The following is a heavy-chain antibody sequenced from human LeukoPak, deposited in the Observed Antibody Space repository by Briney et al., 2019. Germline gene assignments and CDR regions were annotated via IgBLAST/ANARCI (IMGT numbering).Heavy chain of an antibody. D-gene: IGHD3-10*01. V-gene: IGHV3-21*04. CDR3: AKGIGSGSYYNFDN. J-gene: IGHJ4*02. CDR2: ISSSSSYI. CDR1: GFTFSSYS. Sequence: GGSLRLSCAASGFTFSSYSMNWVRQAPGKGLEWVSSISSSSSYIYYADSVKGRFTISRDNAKNSLYLQMNSLRAEDTALYYCAKGIGSGSYYNFDNWGQGTLVTVSS.